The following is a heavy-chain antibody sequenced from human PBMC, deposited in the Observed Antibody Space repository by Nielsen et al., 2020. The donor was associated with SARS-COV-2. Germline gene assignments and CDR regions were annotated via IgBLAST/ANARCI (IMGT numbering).Heavy chain of an antibody. CDR2: LSYDRSDM. V-gene: IGHV3-30*18. CDR1: GFTFRRFG. Sequence: GGSLRLSCAASGFTFRRFGLHWVRQAPDKGLKWVALLSYDRSDMYYGDSVKGRFTISRDNSPATLYLQMPDLRAEDTAVYYCAKGTQRGATTTDNLEVWGKGTTVIVSS. D-gene: IGHD1-20*01. CDR3: AKGTQRGATTTDNLEV. J-gene: IGHJ6*04.